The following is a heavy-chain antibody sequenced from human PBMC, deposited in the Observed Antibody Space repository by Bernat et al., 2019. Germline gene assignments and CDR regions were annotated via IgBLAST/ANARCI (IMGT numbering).Heavy chain of an antibody. CDR2: ISGRGGST. D-gene: IGHD3-10*01. CDR3: AKAYSINMGRGPLFQGY. J-gene: IGHJ4*02. Sequence: EVPLLESGGGLVQPGGSLRLSCVASGFTFNSYGMKWVCQLQGKGLEWVPAISGRGGSTTYADTVRGRFTISRDNTKNTLYLQMYSLKAEDTAVYYGAKAYSINMGRGPLFQGYWGQGTLVTVST. V-gene: IGHV3-23*01. CDR1: GFTFNSYG.